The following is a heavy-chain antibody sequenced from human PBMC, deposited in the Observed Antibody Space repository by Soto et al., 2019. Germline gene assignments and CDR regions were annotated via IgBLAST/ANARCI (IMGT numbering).Heavy chain of an antibody. D-gene: IGHD3-3*01. CDR3: ARGPFWSGYYNGGNGPTKNWFDP. J-gene: IGHJ5*02. CDR2: INHSGST. CDR1: GGSFSGYY. V-gene: IGHV4-34*01. Sequence: QVQLQQWGAGLLKPSETLSLTCAVYGGSFSGYYWSWIRQPPGKGLEWIGEINHSGSTNYNPALRRRVTISVDTSKNQFPLRLSSVTAEDTAVYYCARGPFWSGYYNGGNGPTKNWFDPCGQGTLVTVSS.